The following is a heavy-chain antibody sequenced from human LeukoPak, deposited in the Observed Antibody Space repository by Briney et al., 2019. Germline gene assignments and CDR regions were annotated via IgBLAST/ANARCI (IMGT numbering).Heavy chain of an antibody. V-gene: IGHV3-53*01. Sequence: GGSLRLSRAASGFTVSSNYMSWVRQAPGKGLEWVSVIYSGGSTYYADSVKGRFTISRDNSKNTLYLQMNSLRAEDTAVYYCARERGPEMATITVDYWGQGTLVTVSS. D-gene: IGHD5-24*01. J-gene: IGHJ4*02. CDR1: GFTVSSNY. CDR3: ARERGPEMATITVDY. CDR2: IYSGGST.